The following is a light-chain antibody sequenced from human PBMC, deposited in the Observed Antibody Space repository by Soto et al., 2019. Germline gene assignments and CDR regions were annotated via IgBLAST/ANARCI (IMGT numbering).Light chain of an antibody. CDR1: VGL. V-gene: IGLV2-23*01. Sequence: QSVLTQPASVSGSPGQSITISCTGTVGLVSWYQQHPGKVPKLIIYDDTKRPSGVSSRFSGSKSGNTASLTISGLQTEEEADYYCSLYVGGRTYVFGTGTKVTVL. J-gene: IGLJ1*01. CDR3: SLYVGGRTYV. CDR2: DDT.